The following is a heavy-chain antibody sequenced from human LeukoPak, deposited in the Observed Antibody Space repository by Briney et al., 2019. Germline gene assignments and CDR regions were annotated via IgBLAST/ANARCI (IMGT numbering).Heavy chain of an antibody. V-gene: IGHV2-5*02. D-gene: IGHD3-10*02. Sequence: SGPTLVNPTHTLTLTCTFSSFSLSTSGVSVGWIRQPPGKALEWLAHIYWDDDTRYSPSLKSRLAITKDTSKNQVVLVMTNMGPEDTATYYCAHAPYVRLYKHTFDIWGQGTLVIVSS. J-gene: IGHJ3*02. CDR3: AHAPYVRLYKHTFDI. CDR1: SFSLSTSGVS. CDR2: IYWDDDT.